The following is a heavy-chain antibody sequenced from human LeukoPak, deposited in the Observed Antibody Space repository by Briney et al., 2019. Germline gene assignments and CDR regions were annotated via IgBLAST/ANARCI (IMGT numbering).Heavy chain of an antibody. Sequence: PSETLSLTCTVSGGSISSYYWSWIRQPAGKGLEWIGRIYTSGSTNYNPSLKSRVTMSVDTSKNQFSLKLSSVTAADTAVYYCASIATGYYYYNYMDVWGKGTTVTVSS. CDR1: GGSISSYY. CDR3: ASIATGYYYYNYMDV. CDR2: IYTSGST. D-gene: IGHD3-9*01. J-gene: IGHJ6*03. V-gene: IGHV4-4*07.